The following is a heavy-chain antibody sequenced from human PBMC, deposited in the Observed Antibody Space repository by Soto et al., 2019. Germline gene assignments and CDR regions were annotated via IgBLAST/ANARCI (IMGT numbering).Heavy chain of an antibody. J-gene: IGHJ4*02. CDR1: GFSFATYT. V-gene: IGHV3-21*01. D-gene: IGHD5-12*01. CDR3: FRGWLRDPWVH. Sequence: EVQLVESGGGLVKPGGSLSLSCAASGFSFATYTFNWVRQAPGKGLEFVSSISGSSTYIYYADSLKGRFTISRDNAKNSLYLQLNSLRAEDTAFYYCFRGWLRDPWVHWGQGALVTVSS. CDR2: ISGSSTYI.